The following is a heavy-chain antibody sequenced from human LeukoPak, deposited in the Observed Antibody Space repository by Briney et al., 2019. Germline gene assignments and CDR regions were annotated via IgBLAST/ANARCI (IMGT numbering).Heavy chain of an antibody. D-gene: IGHD7-27*01. CDR3: VRDLVYGTGDQRFDY. Sequence: PGGSLRLSCAASGFTFSSYWMSWVRQAPGKGLEWVANIKQDGSEKYYVDSVKGRFTISRDNAKNSLYLQMNGLRVEDTAVYYCVRDLVYGTGDQRFDYWGQGTLVTVSS. J-gene: IGHJ4*02. CDR1: GFTFSSYW. V-gene: IGHV3-7*01. CDR2: IKQDGSEK.